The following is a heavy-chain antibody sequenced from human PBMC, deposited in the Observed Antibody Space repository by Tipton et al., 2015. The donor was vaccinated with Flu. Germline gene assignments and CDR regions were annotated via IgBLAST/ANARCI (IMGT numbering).Heavy chain of an antibody. CDR1: GGSISSYY. Sequence: TLSLTCTVSGGSISSYYWSWIRQPPGKGLEWIGYIYYSGSTNYNPSLKSRVTISVDTSKNQFSLKLSSVTAADTAVYYCARHGPGSGWYFGGYVRPHWYFDLWGRGTLVTVSS. D-gene: IGHD6-19*01. J-gene: IGHJ2*01. CDR2: IYYSGST. CDR3: ARHGPGSGWYFGGYVRPHWYFDL. V-gene: IGHV4-59*08.